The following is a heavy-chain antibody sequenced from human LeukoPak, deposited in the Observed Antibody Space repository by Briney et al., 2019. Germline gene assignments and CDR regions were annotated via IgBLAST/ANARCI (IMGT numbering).Heavy chain of an antibody. CDR2: IIPILGIA. J-gene: IGHJ4*02. Sequence: SVKVSCKASGGTFSSYAISWVRQAPGQGLEWMGRIIPILGIANYAQKFQGRVTITADKSTSTAYMELSSLRSEDTAVCYCARAPIVGATLDYWGQGTLVTVSS. CDR3: ARAPIVGATLDY. V-gene: IGHV1-69*04. CDR1: GGTFSSYA. D-gene: IGHD1-26*01.